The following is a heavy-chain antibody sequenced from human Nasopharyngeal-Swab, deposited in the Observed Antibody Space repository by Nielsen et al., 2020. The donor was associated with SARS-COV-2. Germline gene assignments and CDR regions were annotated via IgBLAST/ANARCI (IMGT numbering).Heavy chain of an antibody. V-gene: IGHV3-13*05. CDR3: ARGGRGSQYYMDV. CDR1: RFTFSSYA. CDR2: IGIAGDP. J-gene: IGHJ6*03. D-gene: IGHD1-26*01. Sequence: GESLKISCAASRFTFSSYAMSWVRQVTGKGLEWVSAIGIAGDPYYAGSVKGRFTISRENAKNSLYLQMNSLRAGDTAVYYCARGGRGSQYYMDVWGKGTTVTVSS.